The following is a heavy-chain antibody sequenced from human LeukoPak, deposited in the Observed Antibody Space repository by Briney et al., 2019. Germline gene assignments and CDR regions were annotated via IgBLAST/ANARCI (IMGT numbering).Heavy chain of an antibody. V-gene: IGHV3-20*04. CDR3: ARSLWFGETVGVY. CDR1: GFTLGDYG. CDR2: INWNGGST. D-gene: IGHD3-10*01. Sequence: SGGSLRLSCAASGFTLGDYGMSWVRHAPGKGLEGVSGINWNGGSTVYADSVKGRFTISRDNAKNSLYLQMNSLRAEDTALYYCARSLWFGETVGVYWGQGTLVTVSS. J-gene: IGHJ4*02.